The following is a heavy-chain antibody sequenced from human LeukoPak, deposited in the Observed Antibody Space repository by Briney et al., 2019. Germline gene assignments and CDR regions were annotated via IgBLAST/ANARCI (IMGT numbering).Heavy chain of an antibody. CDR2: ISGSGGST. V-gene: IGHV3-23*01. CDR3: AKTLYYYDSSGYYYFAY. J-gene: IGHJ4*02. CDR1: GFTFSNYA. D-gene: IGHD3-22*01. Sequence: GGSLRLSCAASGFTFSNYAMNWVRQAPGKGLEWVSAISGSGGSTYYADSVKGRFTISRDNSKNTLYLQMNSLRAEDTAVYYCAKTLYYYDSSGYYYFAYWGQGTLVTVSS.